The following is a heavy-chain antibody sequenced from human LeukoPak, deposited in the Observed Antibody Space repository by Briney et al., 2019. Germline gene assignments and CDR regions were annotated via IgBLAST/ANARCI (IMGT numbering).Heavy chain of an antibody. CDR2: RWSDGSSK. CDR1: GLIFSSWG. D-gene: IGHD1-26*01. Sequence: GGSLRLSCAASGLIFSSWGMHWARQAPGKGLEGVAVRWSDGSSKYYADSVKGRFTISRDNFKNTLFLQMNRLRAEDTAVYYCARGYVWAPPPTQAIDYWGQGTLVTVSS. V-gene: IGHV3-33*01. CDR3: ARGYVWAPPPTQAIDY. J-gene: IGHJ4*02.